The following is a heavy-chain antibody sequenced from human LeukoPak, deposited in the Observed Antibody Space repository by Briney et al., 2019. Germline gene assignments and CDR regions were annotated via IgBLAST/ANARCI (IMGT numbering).Heavy chain of an antibody. CDR2: ISGSGGST. Sequence: PGGSLRLSCAASGFTFSSYAMSWVRQAPGKGLEWVSAISGSGGSTYYADSVKGRFTISRDNSKNTLYLQMNGLRAEDTAVYYCAKRGIVVVNGGIDYWGQGTLVTVSS. J-gene: IGHJ4*02. D-gene: IGHD3-22*01. V-gene: IGHV3-23*01. CDR3: AKRGIVVVNGGIDY. CDR1: GFTFSSYA.